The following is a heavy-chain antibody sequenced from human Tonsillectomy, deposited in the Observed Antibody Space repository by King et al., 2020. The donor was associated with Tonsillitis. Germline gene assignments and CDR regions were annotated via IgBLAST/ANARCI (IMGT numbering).Heavy chain of an antibody. CDR1: GGSINNYY. D-gene: IGHD3-16*02. J-gene: IGHJ4*02. CDR3: ASDDYVWGSYRY. Sequence: QLQESGPGLVKPSETLSLTCTVSGGSINNYYWSWLRQPAGKGLEWIRRIYTSGSTNYNPSLKSRVTMSVATSKNQFSLKLSSVTAADTAVYYCASDDYVWGSYRYWGQGTLVTVSS. CDR2: IYTSGST. V-gene: IGHV4-4*07.